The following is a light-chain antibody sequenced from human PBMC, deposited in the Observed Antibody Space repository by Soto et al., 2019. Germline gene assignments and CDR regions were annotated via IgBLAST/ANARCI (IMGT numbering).Light chain of an antibody. V-gene: IGLV2-23*02. J-gene: IGLJ2*01. Sequence: QSVLTQPASLSGSPGQSITISCTGTSSDIGAYDYVSWFQQHPGKAPKLMISEVSKRPSGVSNRFSGSKSGNTASLTISGLQAEDEADYYCCSYAGSRGLVFGGGTKLTVL. CDR1: SSDIGAYDY. CDR3: CSYAGSRGLV. CDR2: EVS.